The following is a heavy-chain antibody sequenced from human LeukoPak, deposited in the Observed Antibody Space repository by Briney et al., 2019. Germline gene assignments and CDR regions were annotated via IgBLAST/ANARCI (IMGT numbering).Heavy chain of an antibody. D-gene: IGHD3-22*01. V-gene: IGHV3-21*01. J-gene: IGHJ4*02. CDR2: ISSSSSYI. Sequence: GGSLRLSCAASGFTFRSYTMNWVRQAPGKGLEWVSSISSSSSYIYYADSVKGRFTISRDNAKNSLYLQMNSLRAEDTAVYYCARRTRDYYDSSGYCYYFDYWGQGTLVTVSS. CDR3: ARRTRDYYDSSGYCYYFDY. CDR1: GFTFRSYT.